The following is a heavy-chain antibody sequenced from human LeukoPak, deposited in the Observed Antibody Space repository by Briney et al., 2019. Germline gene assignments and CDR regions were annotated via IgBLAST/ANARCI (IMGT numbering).Heavy chain of an antibody. V-gene: IGHV3-30-3*01. Sequence: GGSLRLSCAASGFTFSSYAMHWVRQAPGKGLEWVAVISYDGSNKYYADSVKGRFTISRDNSKNTLYLQMNSLRAEDTAVYYCAKDQAFGVLIIPEYYYGMDVWGQGTTVTVSS. CDR2: ISYDGSNK. J-gene: IGHJ6*02. CDR3: AKDQAFGVLIIPEYYYGMDV. CDR1: GFTFSSYA. D-gene: IGHD3-3*01.